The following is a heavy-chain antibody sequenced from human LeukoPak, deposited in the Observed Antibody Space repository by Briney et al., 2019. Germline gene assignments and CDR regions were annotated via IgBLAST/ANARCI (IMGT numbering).Heavy chain of an antibody. CDR3: AEDLNPRGAGATIDY. D-gene: IGHD1-26*01. J-gene: IGHJ4*02. V-gene: IGHV3-30*02. Sequence: GSLRLSCTASGFTLSSYGMHWVRQAPGKGLEWVTVIWHDGSNKYYADSVKGRFTISRDNSKNTLYLQMNSLRAEDTAVYHCAEDLNPRGAGATIDYWGQGTLVTVSS. CDR2: IWHDGSNK. CDR1: GFTLSSYG.